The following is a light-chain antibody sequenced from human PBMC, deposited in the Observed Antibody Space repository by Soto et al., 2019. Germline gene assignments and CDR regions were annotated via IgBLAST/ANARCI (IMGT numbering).Light chain of an antibody. V-gene: IGKV3-15*01. CDR1: QSVSSD. CDR3: QQYNNWPRT. Sequence: EIVMTLSPATLSVSPGERARLSCRASQSVSSDLAWYQQKFGQAPRLLIYAASTRATGIPARFSGSGSGTEFTLTISSLQSEDFAVYYCQQYNNWPRTFGQGTKVDIK. J-gene: IGKJ1*01. CDR2: AAS.